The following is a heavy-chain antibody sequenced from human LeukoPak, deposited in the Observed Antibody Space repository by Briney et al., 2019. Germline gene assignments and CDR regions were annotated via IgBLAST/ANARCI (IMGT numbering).Heavy chain of an antibody. J-gene: IGHJ5*02. V-gene: IGHV1-8*01. D-gene: IGHD3-10*01. CDR2: MNPNSGNT. Sequence: GASVKVSCKASGYTFTSYDINWVRQATGQGLEWMGWMNPNSGNTGYAQKFQGRVTMTRNTSISTAYMELSSLRSEDTAVYYCARAVASREYYYGSGSYRYWFDPWGQGTLVTVSS. CDR3: ARAVASREYYYGSGSYRYWFDP. CDR1: GYTFTSYD.